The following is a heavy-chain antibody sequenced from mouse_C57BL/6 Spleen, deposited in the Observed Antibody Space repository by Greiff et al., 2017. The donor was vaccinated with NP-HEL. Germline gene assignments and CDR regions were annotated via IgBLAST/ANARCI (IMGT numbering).Heavy chain of an antibody. CDR3: ARGGLNWGNYYAMDY. J-gene: IGHJ4*01. V-gene: IGHV1-64*01. CDR1: GYTFTSYW. CDR2: IHPNSGST. Sequence: VQLQQPGAELVKPGASVKLSCKASGYTFTSYWMHWVKQRPGQGLEWIGMIHPNSGSTNYNEKFKSKATLTVDKSSSTAYMQLSSLTSEDSAVYYCARGGLNWGNYYAMDYWGQGTSVTVSS. D-gene: IGHD4-1*01.